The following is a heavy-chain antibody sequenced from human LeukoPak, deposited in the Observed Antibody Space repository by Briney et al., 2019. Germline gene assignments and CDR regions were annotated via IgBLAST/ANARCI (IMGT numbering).Heavy chain of an antibody. Sequence: ASVKVSCKASGYTFTSYDINWVRQATGQGLEWMGWMNPNSGNTGYAQKFQGRVTMTRNTSISTAYMELSSLRSEDTAVCYCARGVGYYGSGSYFWWTAVVRYNWFDPWGQGTLVTVSS. CDR1: GYTFTSYD. CDR3: ARGVGYYGSGSYFWWTAVVRYNWFDP. CDR2: MNPNSGNT. J-gene: IGHJ5*02. D-gene: IGHD3-10*01. V-gene: IGHV1-8*01.